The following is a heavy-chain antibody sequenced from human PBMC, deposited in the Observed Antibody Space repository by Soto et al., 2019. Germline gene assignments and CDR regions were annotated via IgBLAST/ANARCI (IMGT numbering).Heavy chain of an antibody. CDR3: ARATIGHVTRYYFDY. J-gene: IGHJ4*02. V-gene: IGHV1-69*01. Sequence: QVQLVQSGAEVKKPGSSVKVSCEASGGTFRTESFNWVRQAPGQGLEWMGGIIPVLGTTDYAPRFRGRVTITADESTSTAYMEVGSLTYDDTAVYYCARATIGHVTRYYFDYWGQGTLVTDSS. CDR2: IIPVLGTT. CDR1: GGTFRTES. D-gene: IGHD5-12*01.